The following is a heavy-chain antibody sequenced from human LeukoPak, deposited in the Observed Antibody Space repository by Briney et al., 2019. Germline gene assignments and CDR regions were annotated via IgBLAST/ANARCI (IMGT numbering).Heavy chain of an antibody. CDR2: IYYSGST. CDR3: ARHGASYYYMDV. D-gene: IGHD3-10*01. V-gene: IGHV4-39*01. Sequence: SETLSLTCTVSGGSIRSYSYYWGWIRQTPGKGLEWIGSIYYSGSTYYNPSLKSRVTISVDTSNNQFSLKLTSVTAADTAVYYCARHGASYYYMDVWGKGTTVTVSS. J-gene: IGHJ6*03. CDR1: GGSIRSYSYY.